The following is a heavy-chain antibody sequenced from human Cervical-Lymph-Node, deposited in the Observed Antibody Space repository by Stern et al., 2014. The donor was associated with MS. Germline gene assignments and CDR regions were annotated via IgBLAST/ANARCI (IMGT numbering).Heavy chain of an antibody. J-gene: IGHJ4*01. CDR2: IYHTGDI. CDR1: GGPVSQYF. D-gene: IGHD1-26*01. CDR3: ASGFSLAWEVHRY. V-gene: IGHV4-59*02. Sequence: QLQLQESGPGLVKPSETLSLTCTFSGGPVSQYFWSWIRQPPGKGLEWIGYIYHTGDIKYNPSLNSRVTISTGTSKNQFSLKLTSMTAADTAVYYCASGFSLAWEVHRYWGHGTLVTVSS.